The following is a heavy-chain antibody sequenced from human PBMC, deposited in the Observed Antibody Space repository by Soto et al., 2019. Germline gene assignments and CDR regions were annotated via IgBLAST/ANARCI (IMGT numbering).Heavy chain of an antibody. CDR1: GFTFSDYY. J-gene: IGHJ6*02. D-gene: IGHD3-9*01. V-gene: IGHV3-11*01. Sequence: PGGSLRLSCAASGFTFSDYYMSWIRQAPGKGLEWVSYISSSGSTIYYADSVKGRFTISRDNAKNSLYLQMNSLRAEDTAVYYCARDPGYFDWLLWQSYGMDVWGQGTTVTVSS. CDR2: ISSSGSTI. CDR3: ARDPGYFDWLLWQSYGMDV.